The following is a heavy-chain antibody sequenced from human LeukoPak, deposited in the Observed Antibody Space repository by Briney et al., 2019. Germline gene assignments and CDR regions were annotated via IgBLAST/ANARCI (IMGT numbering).Heavy chain of an antibody. V-gene: IGHV3-74*01. CDR2: INGDGTST. J-gene: IGHJ3*02. Sequence: VGSLRLSCPASGLTFSNHWLHWVRPAPGKGLVWVSRINGDGTSTIYADSVKGRFTISRDNDKSTVYLQMNSLRAEDTAVYYCARTGSGGDLDIWGQGTMVTVSS. CDR3: ARTGSGGDLDI. CDR1: GLTFSNHW. D-gene: IGHD2-15*01.